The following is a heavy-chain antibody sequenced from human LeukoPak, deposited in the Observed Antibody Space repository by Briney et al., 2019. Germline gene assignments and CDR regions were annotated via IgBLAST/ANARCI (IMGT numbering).Heavy chain of an antibody. V-gene: IGHV5-51*01. Sequence: GESLKISCKGSGYSFSSYWIGWVRQMPGKGLEWMGIIYPGDSDTRYSPSFQGQVTISADKSISTAYLQWSSLKASDTSIYYRARSGRGYSHGYDYWGQGTLVTVSS. CDR2: IYPGDSDT. J-gene: IGHJ4*02. CDR3: ARSGRGYSHGYDY. D-gene: IGHD5-18*01. CDR1: GYSFSSYW.